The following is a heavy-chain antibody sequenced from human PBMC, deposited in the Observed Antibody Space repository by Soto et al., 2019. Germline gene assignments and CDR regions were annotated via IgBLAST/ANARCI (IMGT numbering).Heavy chain of an antibody. CDR1: VGSISSSSYY. V-gene: IGHV4-39*01. J-gene: IGHJ5*02. D-gene: IGHD2-15*01. CDR2: IYYSGST. Sequence: QLQLQESGPGLVKPSETLSLTCTVSVGSISSSSYYWGWIRQPPGKGLEWIGSIYYSGSTYYNPALKGRVTISVDTSKNQFSLELSSVTAADTAVYYCLRGVVVVAASWFDPWGQGTLVTVSS. CDR3: LRGVVVVAASWFDP.